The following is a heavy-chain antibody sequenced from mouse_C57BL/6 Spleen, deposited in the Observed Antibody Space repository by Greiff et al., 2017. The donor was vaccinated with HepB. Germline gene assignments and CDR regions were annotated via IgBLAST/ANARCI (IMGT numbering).Heavy chain of an antibody. Sequence: QVQLQQSGAELVKPGASVKLSCKASGYTFTSYWMHWVKQRPGQGLEWIGYINPSSGYTKYNQKFKDKATLTADKSSSTAYMQLSSLTSEDSADYYCEWRDSNYGAMDYWGQGTSVTVSS. CDR3: EWRDSNYGAMDY. J-gene: IGHJ4*01. CDR2: INPSSGYT. V-gene: IGHV1-7*01. D-gene: IGHD2-5*01. CDR1: GYTFTSYW.